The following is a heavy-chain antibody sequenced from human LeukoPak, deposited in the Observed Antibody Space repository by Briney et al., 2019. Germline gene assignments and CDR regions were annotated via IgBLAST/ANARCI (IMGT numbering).Heavy chain of an antibody. CDR3: VRHAGRTGGQ. CDR1: GFRFSDHY. D-gene: IGHD3-10*01. Sequence: GGSLRPSCAASGFRFSDHYMSWIRQAQGKGPEWISYISGNRGDIAYADSVKGRFTISRENAKNSLHLQMNSLRVEDTAVYHCVRHAGRTGGQWGQGILITVSS. CDR2: ISGNRGDI. V-gene: IGHV3/OR16-9*01. J-gene: IGHJ4*02.